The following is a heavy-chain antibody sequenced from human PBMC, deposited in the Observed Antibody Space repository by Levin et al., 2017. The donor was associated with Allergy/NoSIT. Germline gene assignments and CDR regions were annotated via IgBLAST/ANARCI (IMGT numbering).Heavy chain of an antibody. V-gene: IGHV4-59*01. CDR3: ARFVRGNYRGFDC. Sequence: PSETLSLTCTVSGGSISSDNWSWIRQPPGKGLEWIGYIYDTGNTNYNPSLKSRVTLSVDTSKNQFSLKLSSVTPADTAVYYCARFVRGNYRGFDCWGQGTLVTVSS. D-gene: IGHD3-16*02. J-gene: IGHJ4*02. CDR2: IYDTGNT. CDR1: GGSISSDN.